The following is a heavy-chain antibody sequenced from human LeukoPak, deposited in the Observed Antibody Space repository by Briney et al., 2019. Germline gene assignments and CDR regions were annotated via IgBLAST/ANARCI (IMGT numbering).Heavy chain of an antibody. D-gene: IGHD3-22*01. Sequence: GGSLGLSCAASGFTFGDHIMNWVRQLPGKRLEWVAYVSGSGSTVYYADSVKGRFTISRDNSKNTLYLQMNSLRAEDTAVYYCARDIGGVITPNYWGQGTLVTVSS. J-gene: IGHJ4*02. V-gene: IGHV3-48*01. CDR1: GFTFGDHI. CDR2: VSGSGSTV. CDR3: ARDIGGVITPNY.